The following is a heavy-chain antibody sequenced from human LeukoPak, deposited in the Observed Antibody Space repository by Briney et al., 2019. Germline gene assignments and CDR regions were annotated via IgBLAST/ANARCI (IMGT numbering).Heavy chain of an antibody. V-gene: IGHV4-30-2*05. CDR2: IYDSGST. CDR1: GGSISSGGYS. CDR3: ARDCSGGSCYGAFDI. J-gene: IGHJ3*02. D-gene: IGHD2-15*01. Sequence: SETLSLTCAVSGGSISSGGYSWSWIRQPPGKGLEWIGYIYDSGSTYYNPSLKSRITISVDTSENRFSLKLSSVTATDTAVYYCARDCSGGSCYGAFDIWGQGTMVTVSS.